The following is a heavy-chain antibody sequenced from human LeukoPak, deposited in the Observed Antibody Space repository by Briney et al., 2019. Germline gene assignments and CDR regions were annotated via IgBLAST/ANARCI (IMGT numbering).Heavy chain of an antibody. CDR2: IDSGGNT. J-gene: IGHJ6*02. V-gene: IGHV3-66*01. CDR3: AKDTYGMDV. Sequence: PGGSLRLSCAASGFSVSGKFMSWVRQAPGKGLEWVSLIDSGGNTYYVDSVKGRFTISRDNSKNTLYLQMNSLRAEDTAVYYCAKDTYGMDVWGQGTTVTVSS. CDR1: GFSVSGKF.